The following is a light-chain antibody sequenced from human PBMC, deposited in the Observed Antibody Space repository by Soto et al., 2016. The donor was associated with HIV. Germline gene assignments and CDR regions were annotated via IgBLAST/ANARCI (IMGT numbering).Light chain of an antibody. Sequence: SYELTQPPSVSVAPGKTARITCGGNNIGSKSVHWYQQKSDQAPVLVVHDDSHRPSGIPERFSGSNSGNTATLTISRVEAGDEADYYCQVWESSSDHVVFGGGTKLTVL. CDR2: DDS. V-gene: IGLV3-21*03. J-gene: IGLJ2*01. CDR3: QVWESSSDHVV. CDR1: NIGSKS.